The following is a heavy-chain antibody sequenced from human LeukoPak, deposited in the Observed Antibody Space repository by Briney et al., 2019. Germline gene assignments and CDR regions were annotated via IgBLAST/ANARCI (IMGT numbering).Heavy chain of an antibody. CDR3: ARGRSYPRAARYGMDV. J-gene: IGHJ6*02. D-gene: IGHD1-26*01. CDR1: GGSFSGYY. Sequence: SETLSLTCAVYGGSFSGYYWSWIRQPPGKGLEWIGEINHSGSTNYNPSLKSRVTISVDTSKNQFSLKLSSVTAADTAVYYCARGRSYPRAARYGMDVWGQGTTVTVSS. V-gene: IGHV4-34*01. CDR2: INHSGST.